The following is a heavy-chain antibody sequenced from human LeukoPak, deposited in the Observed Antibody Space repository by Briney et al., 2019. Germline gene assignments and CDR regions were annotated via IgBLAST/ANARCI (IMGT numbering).Heavy chain of an antibody. CDR2: INHSGST. V-gene: IGHV4-34*01. CDR3: AGVPLRFLEPFDY. J-gene: IGHJ4*02. CDR1: GGSLSGYY. D-gene: IGHD3-3*01. Sequence: SETLSLTCAVYGGSLSGYYWSWIRQPPGKGLEWIGEINHSGSTNYNPSLKSRVTISLDTSKNQFSLELSSVTAADTAVYYCAGVPLRFLEPFDYWGQGTLATVSS.